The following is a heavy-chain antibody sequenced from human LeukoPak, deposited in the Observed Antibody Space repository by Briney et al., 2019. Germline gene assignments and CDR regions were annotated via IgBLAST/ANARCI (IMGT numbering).Heavy chain of an antibody. CDR2: IYYSVTT. V-gene: IGHV4-59*01. J-gene: IGHJ2*01. CDR1: GGSIGRDY. D-gene: IGHD2-2*01. Sequence: KPSETLSLTCTVSGGSIGRDYWSWIRQPPGKGLEWIGYIYYSVTTNYNPSLRSRDIMSVDTSKNQFSLKLASLTPADTAVYYCAREREPDATYWYFDLWGRGTLVTVSS. CDR3: AREREPDATYWYFDL.